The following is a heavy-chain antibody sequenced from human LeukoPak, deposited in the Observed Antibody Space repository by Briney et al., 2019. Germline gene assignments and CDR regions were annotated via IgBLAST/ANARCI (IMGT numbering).Heavy chain of an antibody. CDR1: GGSFNGYH. Sequence: SETLSLTCEVNGGSFNGYHWTWIRQSPGKGLEWIGEINDSGSPIYSPSLRSRLTISVDTSKNQFSVTLTSVTVADTAVYYCARGPHQHWPLVQFWGQGSLVTVSS. CDR3: ARGPHQHWPLVQF. J-gene: IGHJ4*02. D-gene: IGHD2-2*01. CDR2: INDSGSP. V-gene: IGHV4-34*01.